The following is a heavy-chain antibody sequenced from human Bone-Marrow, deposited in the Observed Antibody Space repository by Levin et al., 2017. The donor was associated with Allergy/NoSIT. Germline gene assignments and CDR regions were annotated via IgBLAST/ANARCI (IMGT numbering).Heavy chain of an antibody. V-gene: IGHV5-51*01. Sequence: GESLKISCKASGYSFTSYWIGWVRQMPGKGLEWMGMIFPEDSDTTYSPSFRGQVTISSDKSISTAYLQWTKLKASDTAIYYCVRNAVPRVGPNWFGPWGQGTLITVSS. J-gene: IGHJ5*02. CDR1: GYSFTSYW. D-gene: IGHD2-15*01. CDR2: IFPEDSDT. CDR3: VRNAVPRVGPNWFGP.